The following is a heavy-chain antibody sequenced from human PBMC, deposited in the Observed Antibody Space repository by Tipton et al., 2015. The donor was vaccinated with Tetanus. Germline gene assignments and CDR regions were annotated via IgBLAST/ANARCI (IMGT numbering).Heavy chain of an antibody. J-gene: IGHJ3*01. Sequence: GLVKPSETLSLTCIVSNGSISSDHWSWIRQPPGKRLEWIATTHYSGTTNYNPSLRSRVAISVDPSKNQISLKVISVTAADTAVYYCARGKVGLSFRWGQGTMVTVSS. CDR1: NGSISSDH. D-gene: IGHD1-26*01. V-gene: IGHV4-59*01. CDR3: ARGKVGLSFR. CDR2: THYSGTT.